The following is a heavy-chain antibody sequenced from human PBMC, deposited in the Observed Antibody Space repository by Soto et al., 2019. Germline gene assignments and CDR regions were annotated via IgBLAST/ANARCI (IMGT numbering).Heavy chain of an antibody. CDR1: GGSISSSSYY. J-gene: IGHJ4*02. CDR3: ARPYYDFGRFDY. D-gene: IGHD3-3*01. CDR2: IYYSGST. Sequence: SETLSLTCTVSGGSISSSSYYWGWIRQPPGKGLEWIGSIYYSGSTYYNPSLKSRVTISVDTSKNQFSLKLSSVTAADTAVYYCARPYYDFGRFDYWAQRTLVTFSS. V-gene: IGHV4-39*01.